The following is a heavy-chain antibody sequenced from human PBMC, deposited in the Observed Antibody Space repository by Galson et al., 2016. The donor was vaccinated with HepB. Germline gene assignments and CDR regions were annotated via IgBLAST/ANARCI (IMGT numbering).Heavy chain of an antibody. CDR2: ISWNSGAI. V-gene: IGHV3-9*01. D-gene: IGHD3-10*01. CDR3: VKVRAYSGTGSYYEAFDY. Sequence: SLRLSCAASGFTFDDFAIHWVRQAPGKGLEWVSSISWNSGAIDYADSVKGRFTISRDNAKNSLYLQMNSLRVEDTAFYHCVKVRAYSGTGSYYEAFDYWGQGTLVTVSS. J-gene: IGHJ4*02. CDR1: GFTFDDFA.